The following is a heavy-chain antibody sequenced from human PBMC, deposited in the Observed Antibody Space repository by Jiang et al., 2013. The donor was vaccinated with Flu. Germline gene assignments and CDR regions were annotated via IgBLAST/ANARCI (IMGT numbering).Heavy chain of an antibody. J-gene: IGHJ4*02. D-gene: IGHD5-18*01. Sequence: SGVGVGWIRQPPGKALEWLALIYWDDDKRYSPSLKSRLTITKDTSKNQVVLTMTNMDPVDTATYYCAHRDTAMAYLDYWGQGTLVTVSS. CDR3: AHRDTAMAYLDY. V-gene: IGHV2-5*02. CDR1: SGVG. CDR2: IYWDDDK.